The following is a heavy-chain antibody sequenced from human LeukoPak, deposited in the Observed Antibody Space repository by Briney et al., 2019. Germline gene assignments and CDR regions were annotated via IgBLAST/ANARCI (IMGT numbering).Heavy chain of an antibody. D-gene: IGHD6-19*01. J-gene: IGHJ5*02. CDR2: IYYSGST. Sequence: SETLSLTCTVSGGSISSSSYYWGWIRQPPGKGLEWIGSIYYSGSTYYNPSLKSRVTISVDTSKNQFSLKLTPVTAADTAVYYCARDSSEWVARHLDPWGQGILVTVSS. CDR1: GGSISSSSYY. CDR3: ARDSSEWVARHLDP. V-gene: IGHV4-39*07.